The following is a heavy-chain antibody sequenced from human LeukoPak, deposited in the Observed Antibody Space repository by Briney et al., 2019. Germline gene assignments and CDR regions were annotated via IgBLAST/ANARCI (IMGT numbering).Heavy chain of an antibody. CDR2: IYYSGST. CDR1: GGSISSYY. J-gene: IGHJ6*02. CDR3: ASLKVEGSSNGVYYYYGMDV. D-gene: IGHD2-15*01. Sequence: PSETLSLTCTIPGGSISSYYWSWLRQPPGKGLEGIGYIYYSGSTNYNPSLKSRVTISVDTSKNRFSLKLSSVTAADTAVYYCASLKVEGSSNGVYYYYGMDVWGQGTTVTVSS. V-gene: IGHV4-59*08.